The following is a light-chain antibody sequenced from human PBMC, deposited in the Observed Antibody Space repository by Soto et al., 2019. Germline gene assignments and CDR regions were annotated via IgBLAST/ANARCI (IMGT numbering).Light chain of an antibody. CDR1: QSISSW. J-gene: IGKJ3*01. CDR3: QQYHSYSPFT. V-gene: IGKV1-5*01. Sequence: DIQMTQSPSTLSASVGDRVTVTCRASQSISSWLAWYQQKPGKAPKLLIYDASSLESGVPSRFSGSGSGTAFTLTISSLQPGDFATYYCQQYHSYSPFTFGPGTKVDIK. CDR2: DAS.